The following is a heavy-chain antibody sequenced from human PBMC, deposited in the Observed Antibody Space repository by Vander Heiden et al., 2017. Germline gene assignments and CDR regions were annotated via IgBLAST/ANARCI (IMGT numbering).Heavy chain of an antibody. D-gene: IGHD1-26*01. CDR1: GGPISSDTYY. CDR2: IYHRGRA. CDR3: VRQKYTGSFGA. Sequence: QVQLQESGPRVVKPSETLSLNCTVSGGPISSDTYYWAWIRQSPGKGLEWIGSIYHRGRAYYTQSLKNRVTMSVDTSRKQFSLNLKSVTAADTAVFYCVRQKYTGSFGAWGQGTPVTVSS. V-gene: IGHV4-39*01. J-gene: IGHJ1*01.